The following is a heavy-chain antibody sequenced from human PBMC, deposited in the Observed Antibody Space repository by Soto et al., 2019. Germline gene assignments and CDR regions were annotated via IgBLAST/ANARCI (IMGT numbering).Heavy chain of an antibody. J-gene: IGHJ6*02. V-gene: IGHV2-5*02. Sequence: QITLKESGPTLEKPTQTLTLTCTFSAFSLSTGGVGVGWIRQPPGKALEWLALIYWADDKRYSPSLISRLTITKDTSKSQVVLTLTNMDPVDTATYSCIQSRCGGESLQFYAYAYYYGMDVWFQVTTVTGSS. CDR1: AFSLSTGGVG. D-gene: IGHD2-21*01. CDR3: IQSRCGGESLQFYAYAYYYGMDV. CDR2: IYWADDK.